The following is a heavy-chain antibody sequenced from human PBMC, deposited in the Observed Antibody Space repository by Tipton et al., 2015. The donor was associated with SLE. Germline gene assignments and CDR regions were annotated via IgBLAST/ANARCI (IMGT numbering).Heavy chain of an antibody. CDR3: ARASTPNSYDCSGFYLSFYFDY. J-gene: IGHJ4*02. D-gene: IGHD3-22*01. CDR1: GGSINSYY. V-gene: IGHV4-59*01. CDR2: IYYSGST. Sequence: TLSLTCTVSGGSINSYYWSWIRQPPGKGLEWIGYIYYSGSTNYKPSLKSRVTISVDTSKNQFSLKLNSVTAADTAVYYCARASTPNSYDCSGFYLSFYFDYWGQGTQVTVSS.